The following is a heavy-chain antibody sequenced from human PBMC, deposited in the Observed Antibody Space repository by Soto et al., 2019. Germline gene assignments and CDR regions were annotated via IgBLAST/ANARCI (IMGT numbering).Heavy chain of an antibody. D-gene: IGHD3-10*01. J-gene: IGHJ4*02. V-gene: IGHV3-30*03. CDR2: VTHDGTER. CDR1: GFTLSGHG. Sequence: QVQLVASGGGVVQPGRSLSLSCAASGFTLSGHGLHWVRQAPGKGLEWVAVVTHDGTERHYPDSVKGRFTITRDISKNTFYLQVSSLTVEHTAMYYCAREKNSGYYRTVDYWGQGTLVTVSS. CDR3: AREKNSGYYRTVDY.